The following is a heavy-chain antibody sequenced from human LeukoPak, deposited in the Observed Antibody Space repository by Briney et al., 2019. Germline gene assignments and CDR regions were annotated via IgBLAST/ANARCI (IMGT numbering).Heavy chain of an antibody. V-gene: IGHV3-30*03. CDR2: ISSDGSSK. J-gene: IGHJ4*02. Sequence: GGSLRLSCAASGITFRSYGMHWVRQAPGKGLEWVALISSDGSSKYNADSVKGRFTISRDNSRNTLYMEMNNLRPGDTAVYYCARALITGTTTLDYWGQGTLVTVSS. CDR1: GITFRSYG. D-gene: IGHD1-7*01. CDR3: ARALITGTTTLDY.